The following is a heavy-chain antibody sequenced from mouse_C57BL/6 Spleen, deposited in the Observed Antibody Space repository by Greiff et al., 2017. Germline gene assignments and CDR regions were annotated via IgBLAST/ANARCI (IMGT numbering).Heavy chain of an antibody. J-gene: IGHJ2*01. CDR2: IYPGNSDT. V-gene: IGHV1-5*01. CDR3: TRYITTVVAPYFYQ. CDR1: RYPFTSYW. Sequence: VQLPQSGTVLSRPGASVKMSSKTSRYPFTSYWMHLVKQRPGQGLEWIGAIYPGNSDTSYNQKFKGKAKLTAVTSASTAYMELSSLTNEDSAVYYCTRYITTVVAPYFYQRGEGTTRTVAS. D-gene: IGHD1-1*01.